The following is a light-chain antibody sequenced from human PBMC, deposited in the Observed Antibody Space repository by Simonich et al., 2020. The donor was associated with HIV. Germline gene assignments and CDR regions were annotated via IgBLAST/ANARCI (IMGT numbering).Light chain of an antibody. J-gene: IGLJ7*01. CDR1: SSDIGTNT. CDR3: AAWFDSLNGAV. CDR2: SKS. Sequence: QSVLTQPPAASGTPGQRVTISCSASSSDIGTNTVNWYQQLPGTTPKLLIYSKSLRPSGVPDRFSGSKSGTAASLAISGLQSDDEADYYCAAWFDSLNGAVFGGGTQLTVL. V-gene: IGLV1-44*01.